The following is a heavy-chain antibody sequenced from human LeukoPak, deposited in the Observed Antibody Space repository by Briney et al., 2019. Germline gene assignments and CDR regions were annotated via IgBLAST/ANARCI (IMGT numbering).Heavy chain of an antibody. CDR1: GFTFSSYG. D-gene: IGHD1-26*01. CDR3: AKHREWEGGLDY. CDR2: IWYDGSNK. J-gene: IGHJ4*02. Sequence: GGSLRLSCAASGFTFSSYGMHWVRQAPGKGLEWVAVIWYDGSNKYYADSVKGRFTISRDNSKNTLYLQMNSLRAEDTAVYYCAKHREWEGGLDYWGQGTLVTVSS. V-gene: IGHV3-33*06.